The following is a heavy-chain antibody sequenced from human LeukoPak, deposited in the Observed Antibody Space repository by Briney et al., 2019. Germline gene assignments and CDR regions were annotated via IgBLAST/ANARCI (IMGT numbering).Heavy chain of an antibody. Sequence: GGSLRLSCAAYGFTFSSYAMSWVRQAPGKGLEWVSAISGSGGSTYYADSVKGRFTISRDNSKNTLYLQMNSLRAEDTAVYYCAKGTYYYDSSGYYSSWGQGTLVTVSS. CDR1: GFTFSSYA. CDR3: AKGTYYYDSSGYYSS. V-gene: IGHV3-23*01. CDR2: ISGSGGST. J-gene: IGHJ5*02. D-gene: IGHD3-22*01.